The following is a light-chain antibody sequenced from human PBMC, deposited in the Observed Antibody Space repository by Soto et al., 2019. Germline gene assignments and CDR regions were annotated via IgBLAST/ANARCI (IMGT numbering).Light chain of an antibody. CDR3: QQYGSSPFT. CDR1: QSVSSSY. Sequence: MVLTQSPGTLSLSPWERATLSCRASQSVSSSYLAWYQQKPGQDPRLLIYGASSRATGIPDRFTGSGPGTDFTLTISSLETEDFAVYYCQQYGSSPFTFGPGTKVD. CDR2: GAS. J-gene: IGKJ3*01. V-gene: IGKV3-20*01.